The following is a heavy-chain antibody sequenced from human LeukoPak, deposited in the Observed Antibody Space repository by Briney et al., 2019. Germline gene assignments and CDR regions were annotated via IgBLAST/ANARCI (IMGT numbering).Heavy chain of an antibody. Sequence: ASVKVSCKASGYTFTSYYMHWVRQARGQGLEWMGIINSSGGSTSYAQKFQGRVTMTRDTSTSTVYMELSSLRSEDTAVYYCARSSGRSPNRDYMDVWGKGTTVTISS. CDR2: INSSGGST. CDR1: GYTFTSYY. CDR3: ARSSGRSPNRDYMDV. D-gene: IGHD1-14*01. V-gene: IGHV1-46*01. J-gene: IGHJ6*03.